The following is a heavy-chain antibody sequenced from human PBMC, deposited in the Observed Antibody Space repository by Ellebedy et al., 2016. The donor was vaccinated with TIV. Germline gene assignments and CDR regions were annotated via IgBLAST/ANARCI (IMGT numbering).Heavy chain of an antibody. CDR1: ELTVSSNY. CDR2: IGIDSTT. Sequence: GESLKISCAASELTVSSNYMSWVRQAPGKGLEWVSVIGIDSTTYYADSVKGRFTIPRDKSKNTLYIEMNSLRAEDTAVYYCARETFNDVDLKLWGIFDIWGQGTVVAVSS. J-gene: IGHJ3*02. CDR3: ARETFNDVDLKLWGIFDI. V-gene: IGHV3-66*01. D-gene: IGHD3-10*01.